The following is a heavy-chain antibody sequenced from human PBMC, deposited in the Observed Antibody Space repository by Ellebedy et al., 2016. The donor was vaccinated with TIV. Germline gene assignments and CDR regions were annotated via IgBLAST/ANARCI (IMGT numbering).Heavy chain of an antibody. V-gene: IGHV3-7*01. CDR2: IKQDGSEK. CDR1: GFTFSNYW. J-gene: IGHJ4*02. Sequence: GESLKISCATSGFTFSNYWMTWVRQAPGKGLEWVANIKQDGSEKYYVDSVKGRFSIYRDNANNSLYLQMNSLTDEDTAVYYCARDQWLGRAYYFDSWGQGTLVTDSS. D-gene: IGHD6-19*01. CDR3: ARDQWLGRAYYFDS.